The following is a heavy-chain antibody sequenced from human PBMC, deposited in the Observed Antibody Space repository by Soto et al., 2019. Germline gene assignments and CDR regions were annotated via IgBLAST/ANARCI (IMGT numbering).Heavy chain of an antibody. V-gene: IGHV4-59*08. CDR1: GGSISSYY. D-gene: IGHD2-21*02. CDR2: IYYSGST. J-gene: IGHJ4*02. Sequence: TSETLSLTCTVSGGSISSYYWSWVRQPPGKGLEWIGYIYYSGSTNYNPSLKSRVTISVDTSKNQFSLKLSSVTAADTAVYYCARLRPGSGDYRYWGQGTLVTVSS. CDR3: ARLRPGSGDYRY.